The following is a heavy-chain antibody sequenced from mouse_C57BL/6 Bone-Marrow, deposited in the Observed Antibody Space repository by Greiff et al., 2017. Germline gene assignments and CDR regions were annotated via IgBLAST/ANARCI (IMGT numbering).Heavy chain of an antibody. CDR1: GFNIKDDY. D-gene: IGHD1-1*01. CDR2: IDPENGDT. CDR3: ATHYSSVPPFDY. V-gene: IGHV14-4*01. J-gene: IGHJ3*01. Sequence: VQLQQSGAELVRPGASVKLSCTASGFNIKDDYMHWVKQRPEQGLEWIGWIDPENGDTEYASKFQGKATITADTSSNTAYLQLSSLTSPDTAVYYSATHYSSVPPFDYWGPGSLGTVSA.